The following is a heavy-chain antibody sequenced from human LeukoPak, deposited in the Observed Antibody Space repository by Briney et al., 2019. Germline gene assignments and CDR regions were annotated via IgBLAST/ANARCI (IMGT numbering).Heavy chain of an antibody. D-gene: IGHD3-10*01. CDR1: GFTFRTYW. Sequence: GGSLRLSCAASGFTFRTYWMHWVRHTPGQGLVWVSRINSGGSTTNYADSVKGRFTVSRDNAQNTLYLQMSSLRAEDTAVYYCARAGNYYFEYWGQGALVTVSS. CDR3: ARAGNYYFEY. CDR2: INSGGSTT. J-gene: IGHJ4*02. V-gene: IGHV3-74*01.